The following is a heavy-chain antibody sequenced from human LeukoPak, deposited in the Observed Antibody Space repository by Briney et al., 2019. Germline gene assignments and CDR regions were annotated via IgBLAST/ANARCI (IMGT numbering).Heavy chain of an antibody. J-gene: IGHJ4*02. V-gene: IGHV3-7*01. CDR2: IKQDGSEK. D-gene: IGHD4-17*01. CDR3: ARASTVTTQNIDY. CDR1: GFTFSSYW. Sequence: PGGSLRLSCAASGFTFSSYWMTWVRQAPGKGLEWVANIKQDGSEKYYVDSVKGRFTISRDNAKNSLYLQMNSLRAEDTAVYYCARASTVTTQNIDYWGQGTLVTVSS.